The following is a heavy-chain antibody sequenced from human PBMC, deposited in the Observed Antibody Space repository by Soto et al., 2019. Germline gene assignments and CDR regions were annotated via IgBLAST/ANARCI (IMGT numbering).Heavy chain of an antibody. CDR3: AKVLSHCSSTSCLPASHYYYMDV. CDR1: GFTFSSYG. J-gene: IGHJ6*03. D-gene: IGHD2-2*01. V-gene: IGHV3-30*18. Sequence: GGSLRLSCAASGFTFSSYGMHWVRQAPGKGLEWVAVISYDGSNKYYADSVKGRFTISRDNSKNTLYLQMNSLRAEDTAVYYCAKVLSHCSSTSCLPASHYYYMDVWGKGTTVTVSS. CDR2: ISYDGSNK.